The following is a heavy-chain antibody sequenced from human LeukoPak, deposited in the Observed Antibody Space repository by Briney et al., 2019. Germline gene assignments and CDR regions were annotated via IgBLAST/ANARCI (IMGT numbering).Heavy chain of an antibody. V-gene: IGHV1-69*04. CDR3: ARDQAVRGVKWHGLDV. CDR2: IIPLLGIR. Sequence: ASVKVSCKASGGTFSTYAINWVRQAPGQGLEWMGRIIPLLGIRNYAQEFQGRLTITAEKSTSTAYMELSSLISEDTAVYYCARDQAVRGVKWHGLDVWGQGTTVIVSS. CDR1: GGTFSTYA. J-gene: IGHJ6*02. D-gene: IGHD3-10*01.